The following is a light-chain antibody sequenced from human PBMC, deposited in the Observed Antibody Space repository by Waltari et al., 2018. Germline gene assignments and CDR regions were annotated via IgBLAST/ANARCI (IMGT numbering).Light chain of an antibody. CDR1: QSISSW. Sequence: DIKMTQSPSTLSASVGDRVTITCRASQSISSWLAWYQQRPGKAPNLLIYKGSSLESGVPSRFSGSGSGTEFTLTISSLQPDDFATYYCQQYSINPLTFGGGTKLEI. J-gene: IGKJ4*01. CDR2: KGS. CDR3: QQYSINPLT. V-gene: IGKV1-5*03.